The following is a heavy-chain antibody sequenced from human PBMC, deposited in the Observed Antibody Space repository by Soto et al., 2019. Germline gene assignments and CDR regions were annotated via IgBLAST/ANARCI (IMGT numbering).Heavy chain of an antibody. Sequence: HGESLKISCNGSGYSFTSYWIGWVRQMPGKGLEWMGIIYPGDSDTRYSPSFQGQVTISTHKSISTAYLQWSSLKASDTAMYYWARSVVAATFHYYGMDVWGQGTTVTV. CDR3: ARSVVAATFHYYGMDV. CDR2: IYPGDSDT. V-gene: IGHV5-51*01. CDR1: GYSFTSYW. J-gene: IGHJ6*02. D-gene: IGHD2-15*01.